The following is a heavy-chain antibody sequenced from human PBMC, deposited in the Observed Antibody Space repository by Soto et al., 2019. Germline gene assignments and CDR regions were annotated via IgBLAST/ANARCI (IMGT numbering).Heavy chain of an antibody. CDR2: INPNSGGT. J-gene: IGHJ5*02. D-gene: IGHD6-19*01. Sequence: ASVKVSCKASGYTFTGYYMHWVRQAPGQGLEWMGWINPNSGGTNYAQKFQGWVTMTRDTSISTAYMELSRLRSDDTAVYYCARDAMAGNDNWFDPWGQGTLVTVS. CDR1: GYTFTGYY. CDR3: ARDAMAGNDNWFDP. V-gene: IGHV1-2*04.